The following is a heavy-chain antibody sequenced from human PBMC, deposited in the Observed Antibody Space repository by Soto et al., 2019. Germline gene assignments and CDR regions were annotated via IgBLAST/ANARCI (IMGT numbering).Heavy chain of an antibody. CDR1: GGTFSSYA. D-gene: IGHD2-2*01. CDR3: ARVRRYSGDIVLVPAAIGYCMDV. Sequence: QVQLVQSGAEVTKPGSSVQVSCKTSGGTFSSYAISWVRQAPGQGLEWMGGIMPIFGAANYAQKFQGRGTVTADASPSTAYMGLSSLRSEDTAVYYCARVRRYSGDIVLVPAAIGYCMDVWGQGNTVSVSS. J-gene: IGHJ6*02. CDR2: IMPIFGAA. V-gene: IGHV1-69*12.